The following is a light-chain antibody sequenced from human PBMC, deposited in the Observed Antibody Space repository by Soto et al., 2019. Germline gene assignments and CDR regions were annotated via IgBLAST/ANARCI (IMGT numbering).Light chain of an antibody. CDR1: QSVGSY. CDR3: QQYNDWPLT. Sequence: PGEGATLSCRASQSVGSYLAWYQQKPGQAPRLLIYDASERATGIPARFSGTGSGTEFTLTISSLQSEDFALYYCQQYNDWPLTFGQGTKVDIK. J-gene: IGKJ1*01. V-gene: IGKV3D-15*01. CDR2: DAS.